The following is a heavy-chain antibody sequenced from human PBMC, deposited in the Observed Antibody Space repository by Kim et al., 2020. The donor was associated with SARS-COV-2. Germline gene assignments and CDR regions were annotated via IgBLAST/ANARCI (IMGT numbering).Heavy chain of an antibody. J-gene: IGHJ4*02. CDR3: ARAPGRAATIVSPFDY. CDR1: GGTFSSYA. V-gene: IGHV1-69*13. CDR2: IIPIFGTA. Sequence: SVKVSCKASGGTFSSYAISWVRQAPGQGLEWRGGIIPIFGTANYAQKFQGRVTITADESTSTAYMELSSLRSEDTAVYYCARAPGRAATIVSPFDYWGQGTLVTVSS. D-gene: IGHD2-15*01.